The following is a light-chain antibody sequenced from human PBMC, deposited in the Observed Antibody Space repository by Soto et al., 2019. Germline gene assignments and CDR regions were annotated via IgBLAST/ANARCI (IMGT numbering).Light chain of an antibody. Sequence: EVVLTQSPATLSVSPGDRATLSCRASQSVSRNLAWYQQKPGQAPRLLIYGASTRATGVPARFSGSGSATEFTLSISSLQSEDVAVYYCQQYNNWPPITFGQGTRMEIK. J-gene: IGKJ5*01. V-gene: IGKV3-15*01. CDR3: QQYNNWPPIT. CDR1: QSVSRN. CDR2: GAS.